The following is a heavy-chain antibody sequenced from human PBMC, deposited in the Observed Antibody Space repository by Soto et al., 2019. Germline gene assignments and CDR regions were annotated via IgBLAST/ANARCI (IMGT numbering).Heavy chain of an antibody. CDR2: IYYSGST. J-gene: IGHJ4*02. V-gene: IGHV4-39*01. Sequence: PSETLSLTCTVSGGSISSGGYYWSWIRQHPGKGLEWIGYIYYSGSTYYNPSLKSRVTISVDTSKNQFSLKLSSVTAADTAVYYCAGRLVVPAAMKFVVGYWGQGNLVTFSS. D-gene: IGHD2-2*01. CDR1: GGSISSGGYY. CDR3: AGRLVVPAAMKFVVGY.